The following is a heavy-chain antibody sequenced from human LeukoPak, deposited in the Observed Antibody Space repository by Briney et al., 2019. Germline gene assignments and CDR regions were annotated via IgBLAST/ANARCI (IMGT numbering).Heavy chain of an antibody. V-gene: IGHV3-21*01. Sequence: PGRSLRLSCAASGFTFSSYSMNWVRQAPGKGLEWVSSISSSSSYIYYADSVKGRFTISRDNAKNSLYLQMNSLRAEDTAVYYCARVGGDCSGGSCYGPRTAGNFDYWGQGTLVTVSS. CDR2: ISSSSSYI. CDR1: GFTFSSYS. D-gene: IGHD2-15*01. J-gene: IGHJ4*02. CDR3: ARVGGDCSGGSCYGPRTAGNFDY.